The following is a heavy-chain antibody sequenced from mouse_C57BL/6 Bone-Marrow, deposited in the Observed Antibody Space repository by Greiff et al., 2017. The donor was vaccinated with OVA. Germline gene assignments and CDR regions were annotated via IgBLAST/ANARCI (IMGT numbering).Heavy chain of an antibody. CDR2: IRSKSNNYAT. Sequence: EVQRVESGGGLVQPKGSLKLSCAASGFSFNTYAMNWVRQAPGKGLEWVARIRSKSNNYATYYADSVKDRFTISRDDSESMLYLQMNNLKTEDTAMYYCVRRNWEDAMDYWGQGTSVTVSS. D-gene: IGHD4-1*01. CDR3: VRRNWEDAMDY. V-gene: IGHV10-1*01. CDR1: GFSFNTYA. J-gene: IGHJ4*01.